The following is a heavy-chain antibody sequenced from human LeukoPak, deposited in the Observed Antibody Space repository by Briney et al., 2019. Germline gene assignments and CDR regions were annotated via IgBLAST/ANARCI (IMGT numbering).Heavy chain of an antibody. D-gene: IGHD1-1*01. CDR3: ATVGRGNDRRDAFDI. CDR2: SDPEDGET. Sequence: ASVKVSCKVSGYTLTELSMHWVRQAPGKGLEWMGGSDPEDGETIYAQKFQGRVTMTEDTSTDTAYMELSSLRSEDTAVYYCATVGRGNDRRDAFDIWGQGTMVTVSS. V-gene: IGHV1-24*01. CDR1: GYTLTELS. J-gene: IGHJ3*02.